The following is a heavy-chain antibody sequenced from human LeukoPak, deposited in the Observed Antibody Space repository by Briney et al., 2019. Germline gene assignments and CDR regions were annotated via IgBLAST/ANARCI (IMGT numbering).Heavy chain of an antibody. CDR2: IRYDGSNK. CDR1: GFTFSSYG. CDR3: AKSEEAYGDLTLFDY. Sequence: GGSLRLSCAASGFTFSSYGMHWVRQAPGKGLEWVAFIRYDGSNKYHADSVKGRFTISRDNSKNTLYLQMNSLRAEDTAVYYCAKSEEAYGDLTLFDYWGQGTLVTVSS. D-gene: IGHD4-17*01. J-gene: IGHJ4*02. V-gene: IGHV3-30*02.